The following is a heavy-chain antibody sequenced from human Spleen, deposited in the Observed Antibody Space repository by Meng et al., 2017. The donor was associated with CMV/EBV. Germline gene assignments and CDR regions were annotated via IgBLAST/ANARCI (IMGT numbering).Heavy chain of an antibody. CDR2: MNPNSGNT. CDR3: ARSALNAITIFGVVISYYYYGMDV. CDR1: GYTFTSYD. V-gene: IGHV1-8*01. J-gene: IGHJ6*02. D-gene: IGHD3-3*01. Sequence: ASVKVSCKASGYTFTSYDINWVRQATGQGLEWMGWMNPNSGNTGYAQKFQGRVTMTRNTSISTAYMELSSLRSEDTAVYYCARSALNAITIFGVVISYYYYGMDVWGQGTTVTVSS.